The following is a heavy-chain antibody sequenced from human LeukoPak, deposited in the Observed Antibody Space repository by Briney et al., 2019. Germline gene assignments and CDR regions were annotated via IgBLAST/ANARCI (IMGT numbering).Heavy chain of an antibody. CDR1: GFTFSSYT. CDR3: ARVQPSGEHPALDI. CDR2: ISSGNSYI. D-gene: IGHD4-17*01. Sequence: PGGSLRLSCAASGFTFSSYTMNWVRQAPGKGLEWVSSISSGNSYINYADSVKGRFTISRDNAKNSLYLLLNSLRAEDTAVYYCARVQPSGEHPALDIWGQGKMVTGSS. J-gene: IGHJ3*02. V-gene: IGHV3-21*01.